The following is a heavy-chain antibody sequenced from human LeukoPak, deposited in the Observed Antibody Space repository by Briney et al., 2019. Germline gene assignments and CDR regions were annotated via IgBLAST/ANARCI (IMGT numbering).Heavy chain of an antibody. CDR1: RFTFSGYS. J-gene: IGHJ6*02. D-gene: IGHD2-15*01. CDR3: ARDRCSGGSCYYGMDV. Sequence: GGSLRLSCAASRFTFSGYSMNWVRQAPGKGLEWVSYISSSSSTIYYADSVKGRFTISRDNAKNSLHLQMNSLRDEDTAVYYCARDRCSGGSCYYGMDVWGQGTTVTVSS. CDR2: ISSSSSTI. V-gene: IGHV3-48*02.